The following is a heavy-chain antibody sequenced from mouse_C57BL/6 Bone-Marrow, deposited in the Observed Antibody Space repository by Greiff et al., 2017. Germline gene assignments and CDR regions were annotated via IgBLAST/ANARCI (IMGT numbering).Heavy chain of an antibody. CDR3: ARNWDRYAMDY. J-gene: IGHJ4*01. CDR1: GFSLTSYG. CDR2: IWSGGST. D-gene: IGHD4-1*01. Sequence: VKLLESGPGLVQPSQSLSITCTVSGFSLTSYGVHWVRQSPGQGLEWLGVIWSGGSTDYNAAFISSLSIRKDNSKSQVFFNMNSLQADDTAIYYCARNWDRYAMDYWGQGTSVTVSS. V-gene: IGHV2-2*01.